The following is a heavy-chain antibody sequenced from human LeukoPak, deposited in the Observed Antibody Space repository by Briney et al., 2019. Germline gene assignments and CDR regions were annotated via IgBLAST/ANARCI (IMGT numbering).Heavy chain of an antibody. CDR3: ARAIGKSEGY. D-gene: IGHD4-23*01. CDR2: IKQDGSEK. CDR1: GFTLSSYW. Sequence: GGSLRLSCAASGFTLSSYWMSWVRQAPGKGLEWVANIKQDGSEKYYVDSVKGRFTISRDNAKNSVYLQMNSLRAEDTAVYYCARAIGKSEGYWGQGTLVTVSS. V-gene: IGHV3-7*01. J-gene: IGHJ4*02.